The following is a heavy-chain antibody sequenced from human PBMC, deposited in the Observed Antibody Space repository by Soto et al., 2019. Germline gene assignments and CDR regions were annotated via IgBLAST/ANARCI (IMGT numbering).Heavy chain of an antibody. V-gene: IGHV1-69*13. CDR2: IIPIFGTA. D-gene: IGHD3-22*01. J-gene: IGHJ6*02. CDR3: ARDRYYDSSGPPGGMDV. Sequence: SVKVSCKASGGTFSSYAISCVRQAPGQELEWMGGIIPIFGTANYAQKFQGRVTITADESTSTAYMELSSLRSEDTAVYYCARDRYYDSSGPPGGMDVWGQGTTVTVSS. CDR1: GGTFSSYA.